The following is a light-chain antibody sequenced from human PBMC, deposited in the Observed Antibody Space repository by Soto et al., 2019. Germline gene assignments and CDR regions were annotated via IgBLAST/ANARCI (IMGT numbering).Light chain of an antibody. Sequence: DIQMTQSPSSVSASVGDRVTITCRASQAISAWLAWYQQKPGKAPNLLIYAASHLHSGVPSRFSGSGSGTDFTLTLSSLQPEDFATYFCQQANSFPFTFGPGTRVDIK. CDR1: QAISAW. CDR2: AAS. J-gene: IGKJ3*01. V-gene: IGKV1-12*01. CDR3: QQANSFPFT.